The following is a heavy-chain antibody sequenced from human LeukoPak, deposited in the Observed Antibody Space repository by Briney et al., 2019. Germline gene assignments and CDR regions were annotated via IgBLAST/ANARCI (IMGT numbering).Heavy chain of an antibody. V-gene: IGHV3-30*02. D-gene: IGHD3-10*01. CDR2: IRYDGSKK. CDR3: AKDFYGSGSYTLDAFDI. Sequence: PGGSLRLSCAASGFIFSSYGMHWVRQAPGKGLEWVAFIRYDGSKKYYADSVKGRFTISRDNSKNTLYLQMNSLRAEDTAVYYCAKDFYGSGSYTLDAFDIWGQGTMVTVSS. CDR1: GFIFSSYG. J-gene: IGHJ3*02.